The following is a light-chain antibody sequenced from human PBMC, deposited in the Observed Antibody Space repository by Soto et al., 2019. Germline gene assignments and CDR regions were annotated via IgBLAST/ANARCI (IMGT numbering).Light chain of an antibody. J-gene: IGKJ5*01. Sequence: EIVLTQSPATLSVSPGERVSLSCRASQNIHDKLAWYQQKPGQTPRLLIYDASTRATGIPGSFSGSGSGTEFTLTISSLQSEDSAVYYCQQRNVWPPVTFGQGTRLEIK. CDR1: QNIHDK. CDR2: DAS. V-gene: IGKV3-15*01. CDR3: QQRNVWPPVT.